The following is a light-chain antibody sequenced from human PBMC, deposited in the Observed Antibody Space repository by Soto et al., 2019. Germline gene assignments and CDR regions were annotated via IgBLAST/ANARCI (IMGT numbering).Light chain of an antibody. Sequence: DIQLTQSPSFLSASVGDRVTITCRASQGISSYLAWYQQKPGKAPKLLIYAASTLQTGVPSRFSVSGSGTEFTLTISSLHPEDCATYYCQQLNSYPLFTFGPGTKVDIK. J-gene: IGKJ3*01. V-gene: IGKV1-9*01. CDR1: QGISSY. CDR3: QQLNSYPLFT. CDR2: AAS.